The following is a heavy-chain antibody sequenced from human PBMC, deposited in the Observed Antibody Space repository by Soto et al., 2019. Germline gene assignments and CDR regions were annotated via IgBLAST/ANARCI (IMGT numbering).Heavy chain of an antibody. CDR3: ARDRTSGFDY. Sequence: QVQLVQSGAEVKEPGASVKVSCKASGYTFTSYGITWVRRAPGQGLEWMGWISTYNGKINYAQELQGRVTVTTDTSTSTAYMELRSLRSDDTAVYYCARDRTSGFDYWGQGTLVTVSS. D-gene: IGHD3-10*01. CDR1: GYTFTSYG. CDR2: ISTYNGKI. J-gene: IGHJ4*02. V-gene: IGHV1-18*01.